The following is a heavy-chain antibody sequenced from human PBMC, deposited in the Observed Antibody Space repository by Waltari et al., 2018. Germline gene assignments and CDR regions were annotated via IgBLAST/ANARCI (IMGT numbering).Heavy chain of an antibody. CDR2: INHSGST. D-gene: IGHD2-2*02. Sequence: QVQLRQWGAGLLKPSETLSLTCAVYGGSFSGYYWSWIRQPPGKGLGWIGEINHSGSTNYNPSLKSRVTISVDTSKNQFSLKLSSVTAADTAVYYCARGRIEYQLLYTYYYYYYMDVWGKGTTVTVSS. CDR3: ARGRIEYQLLYTYYYYYYMDV. CDR1: GGSFSGYY. V-gene: IGHV4-34*01. J-gene: IGHJ6*03.